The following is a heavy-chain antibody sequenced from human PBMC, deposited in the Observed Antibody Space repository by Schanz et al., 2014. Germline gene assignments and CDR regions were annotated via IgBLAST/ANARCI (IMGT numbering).Heavy chain of an antibody. CDR2: IGTAGDT. Sequence: EVLLVESGGGLVKPGGSLRLSCAASGFSIRNHDMHWVRQATGAGLEWVSAIGTAGDTFYLDSVKGRFTISRENAKNSLYLQMNSLRAGDTAVYYCARVPYGSGSYWDYWGQGTLXNVSS. D-gene: IGHD3-10*01. CDR1: GFSIRNHD. CDR3: ARVPYGSGSYWDY. J-gene: IGHJ4*02. V-gene: IGHV3-13*04.